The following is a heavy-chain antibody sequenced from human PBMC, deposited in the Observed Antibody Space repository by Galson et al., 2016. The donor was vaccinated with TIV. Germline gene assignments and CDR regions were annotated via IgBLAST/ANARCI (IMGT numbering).Heavy chain of an antibody. CDR3: AKAGAVLRYFDWLFDAFDI. CDR1: GYTFNNFA. J-gene: IGHJ3*02. CDR2: ISTYNGET. V-gene: IGHV1-18*04. D-gene: IGHD3-9*01. Sequence: QSGAEVKKPGESLKISCKASGYTFNNFAVSWVRQAPGQGLEWMGWISTYNGETNYAQNFQGRVTLTRDTSITTVYMELSSLRSDDTAVYYCAKAGAVLRYFDWLFDAFDIWGQGTMVAVSS.